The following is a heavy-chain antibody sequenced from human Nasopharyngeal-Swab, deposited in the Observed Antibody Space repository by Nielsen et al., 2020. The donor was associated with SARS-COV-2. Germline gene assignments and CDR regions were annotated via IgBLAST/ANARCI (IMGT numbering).Heavy chain of an antibody. CDR3: ARGRRERAPRYYFYGMDV. CDR2: INPSGST. D-gene: IGHD1-1*01. V-gene: IGHV4-34*01. J-gene: IGHJ6*02. Sequence: ETLSLTCAVYGGAFSGFYWSWIRHSPGEGLEWIGEINPSGSTDYNPSLKSRVSMSVDTSKNQVFLKLRSVTAADTGLYYCARGRRERAPRYYFYGMDVWGQGTTVTVS. CDR1: GGAFSGFY.